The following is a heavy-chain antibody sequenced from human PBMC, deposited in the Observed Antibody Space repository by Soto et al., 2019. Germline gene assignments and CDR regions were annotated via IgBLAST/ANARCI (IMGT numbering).Heavy chain of an antibody. CDR1: GFTFSSYW. D-gene: IGHD2-15*01. J-gene: IGHJ4*02. CDR2: INSDGSST. V-gene: IGHV3-74*01. CDR3: VRSSLVVAAATREDY. Sequence: EVQLVESGGGLVQPGGSLRLSCAASGFTFSSYWMHWVRQAPWKGLVWVSRINSDGSSTSYADSVKGRFTISRDNAKNTLYLQMNSLRAEDTAVYYCVRSSLVVAAATREDYRGQGTLVTVSS.